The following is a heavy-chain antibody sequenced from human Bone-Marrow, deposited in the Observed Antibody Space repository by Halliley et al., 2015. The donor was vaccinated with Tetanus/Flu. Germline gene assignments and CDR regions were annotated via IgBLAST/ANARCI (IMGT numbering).Heavy chain of an antibody. Sequence: KGLEWVSNLYSGGSTYYADSVRGRFTISRDNSKNTVFLQRSSLRVEDTAIYYCAGGTEWEPVDYWGQGTLVAVSS. D-gene: IGHD1-26*01. V-gene: IGHV3-66*01. J-gene: IGHJ4*02. CDR2: LYSGGST. CDR3: AGGTEWEPVDY.